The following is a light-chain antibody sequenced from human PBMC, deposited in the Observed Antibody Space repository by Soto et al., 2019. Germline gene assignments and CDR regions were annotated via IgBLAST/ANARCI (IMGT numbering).Light chain of an antibody. Sequence: DIQMTQSPSSLSASVGDRVTITCRASQSSSRYLNWYQQKPGKAPKILIYGASTLQSGVPSRFSGSGSGTDFTLTISSLQPEDFATYFCQQKYRLPRTFGQGTKVEMK. J-gene: IGKJ1*01. V-gene: IGKV1-39*01. CDR2: GAS. CDR3: QQKYRLPRT. CDR1: QSSSRY.